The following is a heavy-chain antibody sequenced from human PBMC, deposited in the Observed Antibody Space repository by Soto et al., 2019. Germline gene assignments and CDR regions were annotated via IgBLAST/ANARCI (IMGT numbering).Heavy chain of an antibody. Sequence: QVQLQESGPGLVKPSETLSLTCTFSGDSTSTYSWNWIRQPAGKGLEWIGRIYTTGSSNYNPSPWRRIPISVDTAKDQFFLKLSSVTAADTAVYYCAGAAYNYGPFDSWGQGTLVTVSS. CDR1: GDSTSTYS. CDR2: IYTTGSS. D-gene: IGHD5-18*01. V-gene: IGHV4-4*07. CDR3: AGAAYNYGPFDS. J-gene: IGHJ4*02.